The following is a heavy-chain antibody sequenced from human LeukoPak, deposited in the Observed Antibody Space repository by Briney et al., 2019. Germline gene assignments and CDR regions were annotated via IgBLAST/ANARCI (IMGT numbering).Heavy chain of an antibody. V-gene: IGHV3-33*06. D-gene: IGHD1-26*01. CDR2: IWYDGSNK. Sequence: SGGSLRLSCAASGFTFSSYAMSWVRQAPGKGLKWVAVIWYDGSNKYYADSVKGRFTISRDNSKNTLYLQMNSLRAEDTAVYYCAKDLSLSGSFSHFDYWGQGTLVTVSS. CDR1: GFTFSSYA. CDR3: AKDLSLSGSFSHFDY. J-gene: IGHJ4*02.